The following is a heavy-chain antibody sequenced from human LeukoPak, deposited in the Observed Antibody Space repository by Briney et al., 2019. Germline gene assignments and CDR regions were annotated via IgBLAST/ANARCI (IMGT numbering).Heavy chain of an antibody. Sequence: GASVKVSSSTSGYTFTAYYIHWVRQAPGQGLEWMGWINPNSGGTNYAQKFQGRVTMTRGTSISTAYMELSRLRSDDTAVYFCARSSSSYSPFDYWGQGTLVTVSS. CDR2: INPNSGGT. CDR3: ARSSSSYSPFDY. CDR1: GYTFTAYY. V-gene: IGHV1-2*02. D-gene: IGHD2-2*01. J-gene: IGHJ4*02.